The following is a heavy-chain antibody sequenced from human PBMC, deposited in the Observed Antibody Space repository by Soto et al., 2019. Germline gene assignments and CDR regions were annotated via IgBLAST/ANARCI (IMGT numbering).Heavy chain of an antibody. Sequence: GESLKSSCKGSGYSFTSYWIGWVRQMPGKGLEWMVIIYPGDSDTRYSPSFQGQVTISADKSISTAYLQWSSLKASDTAMYYCARGSGSSSSGLRFDYWGQGTLVTVSS. V-gene: IGHV5-51*01. J-gene: IGHJ4*02. CDR3: ARGSGSSSSGLRFDY. CDR2: IYPGDSDT. D-gene: IGHD6-6*01. CDR1: GYSFTSYW.